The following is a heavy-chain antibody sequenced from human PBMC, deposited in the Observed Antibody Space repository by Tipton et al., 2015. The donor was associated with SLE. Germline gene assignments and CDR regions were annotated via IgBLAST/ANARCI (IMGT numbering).Heavy chain of an antibody. D-gene: IGHD3-10*01. CDR2: SNSDGTST. Sequence: SLRLSCAASGFSISTYWMHWVRQGPEKGPVWVSRSNSDGTSTSYADSVKGRFTISRDNAKNTLYLQMNSLRAEDTAVYYCARIHYYGSGSRDYWGQGTLVTVSS. J-gene: IGHJ4*02. CDR1: GFSISTYW. CDR3: ARIHYYGSGSRDY. V-gene: IGHV3-74*01.